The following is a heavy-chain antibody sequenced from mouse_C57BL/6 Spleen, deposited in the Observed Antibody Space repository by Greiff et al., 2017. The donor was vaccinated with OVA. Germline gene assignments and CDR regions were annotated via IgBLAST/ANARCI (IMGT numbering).Heavy chain of an antibody. CDR1: GFTFSDYG. V-gene: IGHV5-17*01. J-gene: IGHJ4*01. CDR2: ISSGSSSI. D-gene: IGHD2-4*01. Sequence: EVMLVESGGGLVKPGGSLKLSCAASGFTFSDYGMHWVRQAPEKGLEWVAYISSGSSSIYYADTVKGRFTITRDNAKNTLYMQITSLRSEDTAVYYCARRDYDGPYYAMDYWGQGTSVTVSS. CDR3: ARRDYDGPYYAMDY.